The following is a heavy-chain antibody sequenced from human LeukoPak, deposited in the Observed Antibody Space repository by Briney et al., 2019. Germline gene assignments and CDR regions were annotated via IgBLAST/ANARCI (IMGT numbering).Heavy chain of an antibody. V-gene: IGHV3-23*01. CDR3: AKKGTYCSGGSCYGYYYYMDV. D-gene: IGHD2-15*01. CDR2: ISDSGGST. Sequence: GGCLRLSCAASGFTFSSYAMSWVREAPGKGREWGSAISDSGGSTYYADSVKGRFTISRDNSKNTLYLQMNSLRAEDTAVYYGAKKGTYCSGGSCYGYYYYMDVWGEGTTVTVSS. CDR1: GFTFSSYA. J-gene: IGHJ6*03.